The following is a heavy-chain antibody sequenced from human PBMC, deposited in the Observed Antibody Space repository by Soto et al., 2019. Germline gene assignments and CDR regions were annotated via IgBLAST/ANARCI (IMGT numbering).Heavy chain of an antibody. J-gene: IGHJ4*02. D-gene: IGHD3-9*01. Sequence: SETLSLTCTVSGGSISSGGYYWSWIRQHPGKGLEWIGYIYYSGSTYYNPSLKSRVTISVDTSKNQFSLKLSSVTAADTAVYYCARENGGYDITALTTLWGQGTLVTVSS. CDR1: GGSISSGGYY. V-gene: IGHV4-31*03. CDR3: ARENGGYDITALTTL. CDR2: IYYSGST.